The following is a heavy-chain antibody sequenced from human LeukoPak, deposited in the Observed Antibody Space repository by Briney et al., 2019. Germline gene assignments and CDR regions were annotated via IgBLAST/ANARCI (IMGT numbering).Heavy chain of an antibody. CDR2: ISSGISTI. J-gene: IGHJ4*02. V-gene: IGHV3-48*01. D-gene: IGHD3-9*01. CDR1: GFTFSSYS. Sequence: GGSLRLSCAASGFTFSSYSMNWVRQAPGKGLEWVSYISSGISTIYYADSVKGRFTISGDNAKNSLYLQMNSLRAEDTAVYYCAREVLTGYYIDYWGQGTLVTVSS. CDR3: AREVLTGYYIDY.